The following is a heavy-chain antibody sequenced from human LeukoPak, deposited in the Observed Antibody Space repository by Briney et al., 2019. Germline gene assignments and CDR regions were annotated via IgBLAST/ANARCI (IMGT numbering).Heavy chain of an antibody. CDR1: GFTFSHYW. D-gene: IGHD2-15*01. CDR2: IKPGGSEK. CDR3: ARGPSGGNGFSY. V-gene: IGHV3-7*04. Sequence: GGSLRLSCAASGFTFSHYWMTWVRQAPGKGLEWVANIKPGGSEKYYVDSVKGRFTISRDNAKNSLYLQMSSLRVEDTAVYYCARGPSGGNGFSYWGLGTLVTVSS. J-gene: IGHJ4*02.